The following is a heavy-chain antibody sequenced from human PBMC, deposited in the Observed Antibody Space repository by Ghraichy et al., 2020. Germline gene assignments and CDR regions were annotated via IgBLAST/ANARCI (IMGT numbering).Heavy chain of an antibody. CDR3: ARVPNLAQLYWYFDL. CDR2: IIPIFGTA. CDR1: GDTFSSYA. J-gene: IGHJ2*01. D-gene: IGHD3-16*01. V-gene: IGHV1-69*13. Sequence: SVKVSCKASGDTFSSYAISWVRQAPGQGLEWMGGIIPIFGTANYAQKFQGRVTITADESTTTAYMELSSLKSEDTAVYYCARVPNLAQLYWYFDLWGRGTLVTVSS.